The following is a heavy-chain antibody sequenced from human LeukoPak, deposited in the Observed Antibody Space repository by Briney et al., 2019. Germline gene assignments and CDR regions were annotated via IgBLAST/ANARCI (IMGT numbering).Heavy chain of an antibody. D-gene: IGHD5-18*01. CDR3: ARDRGYSYGHPFDY. Sequence: PGGSLRLSCAASGFIFSSYSMHWVRQAPGKGLEWVALIRYDGSNKYYADSVKGRFTISRDNSMNTLYLQMDSLRAEDTAVYYCARDRGYSYGHPFDYWGHGTLVTVSS. CDR2: IRYDGSNK. CDR1: GFIFSSYS. V-gene: IGHV3-33*01. J-gene: IGHJ4*01.